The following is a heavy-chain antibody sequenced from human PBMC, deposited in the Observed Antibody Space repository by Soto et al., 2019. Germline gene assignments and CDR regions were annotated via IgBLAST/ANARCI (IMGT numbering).Heavy chain of an antibody. D-gene: IGHD4-17*01. CDR3: ARDNGDPGVDY. Sequence: SLRVSCAASGVTFSSYSMNWVRQAPGKGLEWVSSISSSSSYIYYADSVKGRFTISRDNAKNSLYLQMNSLRAEDTAVYYCARDNGDPGVDYWGQGTLVTVSS. CDR1: GVTFSSYS. CDR2: ISSSSSYI. J-gene: IGHJ4*02. V-gene: IGHV3-21*01.